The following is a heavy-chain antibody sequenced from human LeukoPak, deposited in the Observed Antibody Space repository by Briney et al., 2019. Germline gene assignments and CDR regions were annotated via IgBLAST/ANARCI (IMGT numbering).Heavy chain of an antibody. V-gene: IGHV3-7*03. CDR3: ARRDIVVVPASILGAFDI. J-gene: IGHJ3*02. CDR1: GFTFSNYW. CDR2: INQDGSEK. Sequence: GGSLRLSCVASGFTFSNYWMTWFRQTPGKGLEWVGNINQDGSEKYYLDSVRGRFTISRDNAKNSLYLQMNSLRAEDTALYYCARRDIVVVPASILGAFDIWGQGTMVTVSS. D-gene: IGHD2-2*02.